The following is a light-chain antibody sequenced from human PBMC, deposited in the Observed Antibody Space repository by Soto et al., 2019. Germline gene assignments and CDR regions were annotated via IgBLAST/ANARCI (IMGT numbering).Light chain of an antibody. J-gene: IGLJ3*02. CDR2: NNH. Sequence: QSVLTQPPSASGTPGQRVTISCSGSSSNIGSNTVNWYQQLPGTAPKLLIYNNHQRPSGVPDRFSGSKSGTSASLAISGLQSEDEADYYCAPWDDSLNGWVFGGGTKLTVL. CDR1: SSNIGSNT. CDR3: APWDDSLNGWV. V-gene: IGLV1-44*01.